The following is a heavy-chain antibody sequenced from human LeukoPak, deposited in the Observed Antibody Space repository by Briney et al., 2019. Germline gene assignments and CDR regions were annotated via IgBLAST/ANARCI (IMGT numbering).Heavy chain of an antibody. Sequence: ASVKVSCKASGYTFTGYYMHWVRQAPGQGLEWMGWINPNSGGTNYAQKFQGRVTMTRDTSISTAYMELSRLRSDDTAVYYCARDDTGATANYYYYYMDVWGKETTVTVSS. CDR1: GYTFTGYY. CDR2: INPNSGGT. V-gene: IGHV1-2*02. J-gene: IGHJ6*03. CDR3: ARDDTGATANYYYYYMDV. D-gene: IGHD1-26*01.